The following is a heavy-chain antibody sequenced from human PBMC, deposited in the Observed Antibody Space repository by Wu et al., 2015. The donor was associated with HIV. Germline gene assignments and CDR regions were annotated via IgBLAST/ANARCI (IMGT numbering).Heavy chain of an antibody. Sequence: QVQLVQSGAEVKKPGASVKVSCKASGYTFTGYYMHWVRQAPGQGLEWMGWINPNSGGTNYAQKFQGRVTMTRDTSISTAYMELSRLRSDDTAVYYCARDQKIRGRVAGHTDAFDIWGQGTMVTVSS. V-gene: IGHV1-2*02. D-gene: IGHD6-19*01. CDR2: INPNSGGT. CDR1: GYTFTGYY. J-gene: IGHJ3*02. CDR3: ARDQKIRGRVAGHTDAFDI.